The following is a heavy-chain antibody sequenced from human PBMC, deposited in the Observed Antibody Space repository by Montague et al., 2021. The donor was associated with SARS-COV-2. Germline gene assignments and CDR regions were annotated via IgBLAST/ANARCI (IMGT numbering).Heavy chain of an antibody. Sequence: SETLSLTCTVSGGSISSSSYYWGWLRQPPGKGLEWIGSIYYSGSTYYNSSLESRVTISADTSKNPFALKLSSVTAADTAVYYCASDLRRGFDPWGQGTLVTVSS. CDR1: GGSISSSSYY. CDR3: ASDLRRGFDP. CDR2: IYYSGST. V-gene: IGHV4-39*06. J-gene: IGHJ5*02. D-gene: IGHD3-10*01.